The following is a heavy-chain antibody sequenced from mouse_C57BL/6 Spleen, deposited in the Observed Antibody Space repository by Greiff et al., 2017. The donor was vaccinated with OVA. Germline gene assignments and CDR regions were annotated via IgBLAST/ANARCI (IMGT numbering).Heavy chain of an antibody. Sequence: QVQLQQPGAELVKPGASVKLSCKASGYTFTSYWMQWVKQRPGQGLEWIGEIDPSDSYTNYNQKFKGKATLTVDTSSSTAYMQLSSLASEESAVCYSTRRVTVVATSDYWGQGTTLTVSS. V-gene: IGHV1-50*01. CDR2: IDPSDSYT. J-gene: IGHJ2*01. CDR3: TRRVTVVATSDY. D-gene: IGHD1-1*01. CDR1: GYTFTSYW.